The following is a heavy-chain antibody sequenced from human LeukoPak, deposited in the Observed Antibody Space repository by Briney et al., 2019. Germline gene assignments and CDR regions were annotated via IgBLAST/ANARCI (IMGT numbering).Heavy chain of an antibody. CDR2: INPNSGGT. D-gene: IGHD5-12*01. Sequence: ASVKVSCKASGYTFTSYYIHWVRQAPGQGLEWMGWINPNSGGTNYAQKFQGRVTMTRDTSISTSYMELSRLRSDDTAVYYCARAWLRLNPYFDYWGQGTLVTVSS. CDR1: GYTFTSYY. CDR3: ARAWLRLNPYFDY. V-gene: IGHV1-2*02. J-gene: IGHJ4*02.